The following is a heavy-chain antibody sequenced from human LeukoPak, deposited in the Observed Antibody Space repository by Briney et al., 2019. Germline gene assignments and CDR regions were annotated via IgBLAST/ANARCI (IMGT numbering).Heavy chain of an antibody. CDR3: AKEIYGDYDPGTSDAFDI. J-gene: IGHJ3*02. CDR1: GFTFSSYA. V-gene: IGHV3-23*01. Sequence: GGSLRLSCAAPGFTFSSYAMSWVRQAPGKGLEWVSAISGSGGSTYYADSVKGRFTISRDNSKNTLYLQMNSLRAEDTAVYYCAKEIYGDYDPGTSDAFDIWGQGTMVTVSS. D-gene: IGHD4-17*01. CDR2: ISGSGGST.